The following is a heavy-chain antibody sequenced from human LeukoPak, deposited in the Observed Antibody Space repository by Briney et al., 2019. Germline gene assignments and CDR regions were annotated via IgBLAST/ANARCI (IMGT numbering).Heavy chain of an antibody. Sequence: SETLSLTCTVSGDSISSYYWGWIRQPAGKGLEWIGRIHTSGSTYYSPSLKSRATMSVDTSTNQFSLKLSSVTAADTAMYYCARVRLGRGLDYWGQGTLVTVSS. CDR1: GDSISSYY. CDR3: ARVRLGRGLDY. D-gene: IGHD6-19*01. V-gene: IGHV4-4*07. CDR2: IHTSGST. J-gene: IGHJ4*02.